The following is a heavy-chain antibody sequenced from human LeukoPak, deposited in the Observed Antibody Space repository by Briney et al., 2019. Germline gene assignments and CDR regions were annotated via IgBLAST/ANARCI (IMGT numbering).Heavy chain of an antibody. D-gene: IGHD3-10*01. CDR2: MNPNNGNT. J-gene: IGHJ4*02. V-gene: IGHV1-8*01. Sequence: ASVKVSCRASGYSFTGYDINWVRQAPGQGLEWMGRMNPNNGNTASTQKFQGRLTMTRDTPITTAYMELSSLTSEDTAVYFCARDGDSGTYLPYWGQGTLVTVSS. CDR1: GYSFTGYD. CDR3: ARDGDSGTYLPY.